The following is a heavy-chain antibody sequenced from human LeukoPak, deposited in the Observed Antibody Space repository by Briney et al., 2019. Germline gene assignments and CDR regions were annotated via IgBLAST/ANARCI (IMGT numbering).Heavy chain of an antibody. D-gene: IGHD3-9*01. CDR1: GGSFSGYY. CDR2: INHSGST. Sequence: SETLSLTCAVYGGSFSGYYWSWIRQPPGKGLEWIGEINHSGSTNYNPSLKSRVTVSVDTSKNQFSLKLSSVTAADTAVYYCARVPRYFDWFPPPDYWGQGTLVTVSS. V-gene: IGHV4-34*01. J-gene: IGHJ4*02. CDR3: ARVPRYFDWFPPPDY.